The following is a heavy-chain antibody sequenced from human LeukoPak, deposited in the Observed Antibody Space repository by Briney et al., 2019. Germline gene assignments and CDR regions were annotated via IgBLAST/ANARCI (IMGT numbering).Heavy chain of an antibody. V-gene: IGHV4-30-2*01. J-gene: IGHJ5*02. Sequence: NASQTLSLTCTVSGGSISSGGYYWSWIRQPPGKGLEWIGYIYHSGSTYYNPSLKSRVTISVDRSKNQFSLKLSSVTAADTAVYYCARERGCSSTSCLGWFDPWGQGTLVTVSS. CDR3: ARERGCSSTSCLGWFDP. D-gene: IGHD2-2*01. CDR1: GGSISSGGYY. CDR2: IYHSGST.